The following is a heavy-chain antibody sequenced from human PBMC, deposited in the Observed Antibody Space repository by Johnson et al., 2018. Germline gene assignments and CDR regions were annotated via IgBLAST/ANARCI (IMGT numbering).Heavy chain of an antibody. CDR2: ISYDGSNK. CDR1: GFTFSSYG. D-gene: IGHD4-17*01. J-gene: IGHJ1*01. Sequence: QVQLQESGGGVVQPGRSLRLSCAASGFTFSSYGMHWVRQAPGKGLEWVAVISYDGSNKYYADSVKGRFTISRDNSKNTLYLQMNSLRAEDTAVYYCAKEKTTVTTAYFQHWGQGTLVTVSS. V-gene: IGHV3-30*18. CDR3: AKEKTTVTTAYFQH.